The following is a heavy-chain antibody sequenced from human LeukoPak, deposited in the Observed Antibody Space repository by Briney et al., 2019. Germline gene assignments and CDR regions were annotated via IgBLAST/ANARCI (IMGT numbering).Heavy chain of an antibody. J-gene: IGHJ4*02. Sequence: GGSLRLSCAASGFTFSSYGMHWVRQAPGKGLEWVAVIWSDASNKYYADSVKGRFTISRDNSKNTLYLQMNSLRAEDTAVYYCASEGRYISGWYYFDYWGQGTLVTVSS. CDR3: ASEGRYISGWYYFDY. V-gene: IGHV3-33*01. CDR2: IWSDASNK. D-gene: IGHD6-19*01. CDR1: GFTFSSYG.